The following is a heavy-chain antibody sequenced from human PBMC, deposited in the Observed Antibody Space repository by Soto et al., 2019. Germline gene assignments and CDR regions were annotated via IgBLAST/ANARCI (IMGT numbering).Heavy chain of an antibody. J-gene: IGHJ5*02. V-gene: IGHV2-5*01. CDR1: GFSLRTSGVG. CDR3: AKSGSSGWYGWFDP. Sequence: SGPTLVNPTQTLTLTCIFSGFSLRTSGVGVGWIRQPPGKALEWLGFIYWNDDKRYSPSLKSRLTITKDTSKNQVVLTMTNMDPVDTATFYCAKSGSSGWYGWFDPWGQGTLVTVSS. D-gene: IGHD6-19*01. CDR2: IYWNDDK.